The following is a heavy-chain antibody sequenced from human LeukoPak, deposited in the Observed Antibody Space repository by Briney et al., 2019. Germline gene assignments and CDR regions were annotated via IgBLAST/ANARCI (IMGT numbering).Heavy chain of an antibody. CDR3: ATYGGHYYDSSGYPLDAFDI. Sequence: TSSETLSLTCTVSGGSITNYYWSWIRQPPGKGLEWIGFSYYNGNTNYNPSLKSRVTISVDMSKNQFSLKLSSVTAADMAVYYCATYGGHYYDSSGYPLDAFDIWGQGTMVTVSS. V-gene: IGHV4-59*01. J-gene: IGHJ3*02. CDR2: SYYNGNT. D-gene: IGHD3-22*01. CDR1: GGSITNYY.